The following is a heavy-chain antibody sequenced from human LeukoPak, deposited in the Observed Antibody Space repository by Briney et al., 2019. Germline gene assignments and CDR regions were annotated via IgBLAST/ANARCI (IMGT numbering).Heavy chain of an antibody. CDR1: GGSISSYY. D-gene: IGHD6-13*01. CDR2: IYYSGST. J-gene: IGHJ4*02. V-gene: IGHV4-59*08. Sequence: SETLSLTCTVSGGSISSYYWSWIRQPPGKGLEWIGYIYYSGSTNYNPSLKRRVTISVDTSKNQFSLKLSSVTAADTAVYYCARSTSSWSYYFDYWGQGTLVTVSS. CDR3: ARSTSSWSYYFDY.